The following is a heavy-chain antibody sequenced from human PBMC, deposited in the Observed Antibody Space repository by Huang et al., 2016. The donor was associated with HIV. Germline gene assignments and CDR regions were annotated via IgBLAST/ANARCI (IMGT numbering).Heavy chain of an antibody. CDR2: ISPILGTA. V-gene: IGHV1-69*13. Sequence: QVQLVQPGDEVKKPGSSGKVSCKDSGCTLSSYAISWVRPAPGQGLGWMRGISPILGTANYAEKFQGRVTISADDSTSTAYMELSSLRSEDTAGYYCARARGYYDSSVSYYFDSWGQGTLVTVSS. D-gene: IGHD3-22*01. CDR3: ARARGYYDSSVSYYFDS. CDR1: GCTLSSYA. J-gene: IGHJ4*02.